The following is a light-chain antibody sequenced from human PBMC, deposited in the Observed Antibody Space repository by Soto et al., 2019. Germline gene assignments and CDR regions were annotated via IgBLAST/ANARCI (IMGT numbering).Light chain of an antibody. CDR1: TSDVDHSNY. CDR2: EVS. CDR3: SSYTRSSTYV. Sequence: QSALTQPASVSGSPGQSITISCTATTSDVDHSNYVSWYQHHPGKAPKLIIYEVSNRPSGVSNRFSGSKSGNTASLSISGLQSEDEAEYYCSSYTRSSTYVFGTGTKLTVL. J-gene: IGLJ1*01. V-gene: IGLV2-14*01.